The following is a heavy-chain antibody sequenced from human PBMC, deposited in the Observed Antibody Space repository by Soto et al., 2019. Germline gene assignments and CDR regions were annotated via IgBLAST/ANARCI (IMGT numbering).Heavy chain of an antibody. V-gene: IGHV3-30-3*01. CDR1: GFTFSSYA. CDR2: ISYDGSNK. Sequence: QVQLVESGGGVVQPGRSLRLSCAASGFTFSSYAMHWVRQAPGKGLEWVAVISYDGSNKYYADSVKGRFTISRDNSKNTLYLQMNSLRAEDTAVYYCARDRRYSYDSFDYLGQGTLVTVSS. CDR3: ARDRRYSYDSFDY. D-gene: IGHD5-18*01. J-gene: IGHJ4*02.